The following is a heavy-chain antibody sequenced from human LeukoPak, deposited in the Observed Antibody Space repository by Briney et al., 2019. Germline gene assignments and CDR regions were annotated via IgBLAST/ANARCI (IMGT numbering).Heavy chain of an antibody. D-gene: IGHD1-7*01. V-gene: IGHV3-23*01. J-gene: IGHJ5*02. CDR1: GFTFSSYG. CDR2: ISGSGGST. CDR3: ASGSGNWNYGATPDWFDP. Sequence: PGGSLRLSCAASGFTFSSYGMSWVRQAPGKGLEWVSAISGSGGSTYYADSVKGRFTISRDNSKNTLYLQMNSLRAEDTAVYYCASGSGNWNYGATPDWFDPWGQGTLVTVSS.